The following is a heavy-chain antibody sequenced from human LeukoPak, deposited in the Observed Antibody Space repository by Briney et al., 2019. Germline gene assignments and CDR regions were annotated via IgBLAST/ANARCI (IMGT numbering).Heavy chain of an antibody. CDR1: GYTFTSYG. Sequence: ASVKVSCKASGYTFTSYGISWVRQAPGQGLEWMGWISAYNGNTNYAQKLQGRVTITTDTSTSTAYKELRSLRSDDTAVYYCASSHAMVRGVIVRWGYWGQGTLVTVSS. J-gene: IGHJ4*02. V-gene: IGHV1-18*01. CDR2: ISAYNGNT. CDR3: ASSHAMVRGVIVRWGY. D-gene: IGHD3-10*01.